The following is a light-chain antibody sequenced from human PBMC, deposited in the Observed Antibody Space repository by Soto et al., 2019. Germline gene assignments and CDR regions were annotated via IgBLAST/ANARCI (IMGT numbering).Light chain of an antibody. CDR2: DVA. V-gene: IGLV2-11*01. Sequence: QSALTQPRSVSGSLGQSVTISCTGSSSDVGGYNHVSWYQQHPGKAPKLVIYDVAKWPSGVPDRFSGSKSDNTASLTISGLQAEDEAEYYCGSYAARDTFVFGSGTKLTVL. J-gene: IGLJ1*01. CDR1: SSDVGGYNH. CDR3: GSYAARDTFV.